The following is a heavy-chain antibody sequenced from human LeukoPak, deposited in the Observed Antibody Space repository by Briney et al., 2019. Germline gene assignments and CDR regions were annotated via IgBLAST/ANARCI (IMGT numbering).Heavy chain of an antibody. CDR1: GYTFTAYS. D-gene: IGHD5-18*01. Sequence: ASVKVSCKASGYTFTAYSMHWVRQAPGQGLEWMGWINPNSGGTNYAQKFQGRVTMTRDTSITTAYMELSRLTDDTAVYYCAREGSDTGMVDYWGQGTLVTVSS. V-gene: IGHV1-2*02. CDR2: INPNSGGT. J-gene: IGHJ4*02. CDR3: AREGSDTGMVDY.